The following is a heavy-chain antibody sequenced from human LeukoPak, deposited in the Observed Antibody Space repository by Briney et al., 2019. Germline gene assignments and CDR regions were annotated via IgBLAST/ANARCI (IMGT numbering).Heavy chain of an antibody. Sequence: GGSLRLSCAASGFTFSSYSMNWVRQAPGKGLEWVSSISSSSSYIYYADSVKGRFTISRDNDNNSLYLQMNSLRAGGTAVYYCARDGLERDAFDIWGQGTMVTVSS. CDR1: GFTFSSYS. CDR2: ISSSSSYI. D-gene: IGHD1-1*01. J-gene: IGHJ3*02. V-gene: IGHV3-21*01. CDR3: ARDGLERDAFDI.